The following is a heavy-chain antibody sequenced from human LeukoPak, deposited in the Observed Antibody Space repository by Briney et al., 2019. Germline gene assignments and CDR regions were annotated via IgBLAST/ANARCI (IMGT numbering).Heavy chain of an antibody. CDR1: GFTFSSYA. CDR3: AKDRYFDLVNFDY. V-gene: IGHV3-30-3*01. J-gene: IGHJ4*02. CDR2: ISYDGSNK. D-gene: IGHD3-9*01. Sequence: GGSLRLSCAASGFTFSSYAMHWVRQAPGKGLEWVAAISYDGSNKYYADSVKGRFTISRDNSKNTLYLQMNSLRAEDTAVYYCAKDRYFDLVNFDYWGQGTLVTVSS.